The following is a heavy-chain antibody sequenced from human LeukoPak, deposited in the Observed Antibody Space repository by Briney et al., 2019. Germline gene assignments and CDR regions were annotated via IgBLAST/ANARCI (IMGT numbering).Heavy chain of an antibody. J-gene: IGHJ4*02. CDR1: GFTFSSYA. D-gene: IGHD2-2*01. V-gene: IGHV3-30-3*02. CDR3: AKFYEYCSSTSCTGYFDY. CDR2: ISYDGSNK. Sequence: VQPGRSLRLSCAASGFTFSSYAMHWVRQAPGKGLEWVAVISYDGSNKYYADSVKGRFTISRDNSKNTLYLQMNSLRAEDTAVYYCAKFYEYCSSTSCTGYFDYWGQGTLVTVSS.